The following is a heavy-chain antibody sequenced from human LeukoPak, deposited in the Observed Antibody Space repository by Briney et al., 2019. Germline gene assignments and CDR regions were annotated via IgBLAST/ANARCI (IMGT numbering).Heavy chain of an antibody. Sequence: GGSLRLSCAASGFTFSSYWMTWVRQAPGKGLEWVANIGEDGSEKYYVDSVKGRFTISRDNAKNSVYLQMNSLTAEDTAMYYCARDGAFTGPHWWFDLWGRGTLVTVSS. CDR2: IGEDGSEK. J-gene: IGHJ2*01. V-gene: IGHV3-7*01. CDR1: GFTFSSYW. D-gene: IGHD2-8*02. CDR3: ARDGAFTGPHWWFDL.